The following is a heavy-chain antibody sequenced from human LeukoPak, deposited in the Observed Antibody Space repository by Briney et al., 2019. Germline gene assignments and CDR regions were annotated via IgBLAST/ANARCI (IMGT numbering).Heavy chain of an antibody. CDR3: ARGGAWLVPDAFDI. CDR2: INHSEST. CDR1: GGSFSGYY. J-gene: IGHJ3*02. V-gene: IGHV4-34*01. D-gene: IGHD6-19*01. Sequence: PSETLSLTCAVYGGSFSGYYWSWIRQPPGKGLEWIGEINHSESTNYNPSLKSRVTISVDTSKNQFSLKLSSVTAADTAVYYCARGGAWLVPDAFDIWGQGTMVTVSS.